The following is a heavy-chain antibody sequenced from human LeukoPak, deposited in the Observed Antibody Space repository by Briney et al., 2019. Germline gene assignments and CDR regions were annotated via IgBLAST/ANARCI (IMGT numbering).Heavy chain of an antibody. Sequence: GGSLRLSCAASGFTFSSYAMHWVRQAPGKGLEWVAVISYDGSNKYYADSVKGRFTISRDNSKNTLYLQMNSLRAEDTALYYCAKTNPGTWIRLWGSMDVWGQGTTVTVSS. CDR2: ISYDGSNK. CDR1: GFTFSSYA. V-gene: IGHV3-30-3*02. CDR3: AKTNPGTWIRLWGSMDV. D-gene: IGHD5-18*01. J-gene: IGHJ6*02.